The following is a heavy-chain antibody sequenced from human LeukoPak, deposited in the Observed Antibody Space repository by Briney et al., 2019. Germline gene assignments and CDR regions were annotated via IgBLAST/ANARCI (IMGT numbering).Heavy chain of an antibody. Sequence: GASVKVSCKASGYTFTNYDINWVRQATGQGLEWMGWMNPNSGNTGYAQKFQGRVNMTRNTSISTAYMELSSLRPEDTAVYYCARNGQQVRYFQHWGQGTLVTVSS. CDR1: GYTFTNYD. CDR3: ARNGQQVRYFQH. J-gene: IGHJ1*01. D-gene: IGHD6-13*01. CDR2: MNPNSGNT. V-gene: IGHV1-8*01.